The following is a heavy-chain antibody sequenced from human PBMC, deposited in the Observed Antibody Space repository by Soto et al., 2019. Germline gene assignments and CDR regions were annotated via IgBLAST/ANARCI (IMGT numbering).Heavy chain of an antibody. CDR3: ARMYSSSWV. CDR1: GFSFSSLA. Sequence: GGSLRLSCAASGFSFSSLAMSWVRQAPGKGLEWVSSISGRGVDTLYADSVKGRFTISRDNAKNSLYLQMNSLRAEDTAVYYCARMYSSSWVWGQGTLVTVSS. V-gene: IGHV3-23*01. CDR2: ISGRGVDT. J-gene: IGHJ4*02. D-gene: IGHD6-13*01.